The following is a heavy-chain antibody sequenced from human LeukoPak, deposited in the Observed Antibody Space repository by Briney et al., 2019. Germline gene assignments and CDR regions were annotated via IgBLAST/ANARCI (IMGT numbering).Heavy chain of an antibody. CDR3: VNSEFYDILTGPGGY. V-gene: IGHV3-64D*06. CDR2: ISSNGGST. D-gene: IGHD3-9*01. J-gene: IGHJ4*02. Sequence: GGSLRLSCSASGFTFSSYAMHWVRQAPGKGLEYVSAISSNGGSTYYADSVKGRFTISRDNSKNTLYLQMGSLRAEDTAVYYCVNSEFYDILTGPGGYWGQGTLVTVSS. CDR1: GFTFSSYA.